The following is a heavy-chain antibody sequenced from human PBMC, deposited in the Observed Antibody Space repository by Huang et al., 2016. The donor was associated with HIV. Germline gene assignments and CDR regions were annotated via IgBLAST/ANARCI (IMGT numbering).Heavy chain of an antibody. V-gene: IGHV3-30*02. J-gene: IGHJ3*02. CDR2: IRYDGRNK. CDR3: AKGSMANAFDI. D-gene: IGHD3-10*01. Sequence: QVPLVESGGGVVQPGGSLRLSCEASGFTFSSYGMHWVRQAPGKGLEWVAVIRYDGRNKYYADAVRVRFTISRDNSNNTLYLQMNSLRAEDTAVYYCAKGSMANAFDIWSQGTMVTVSS. CDR1: GFTFSSYG.